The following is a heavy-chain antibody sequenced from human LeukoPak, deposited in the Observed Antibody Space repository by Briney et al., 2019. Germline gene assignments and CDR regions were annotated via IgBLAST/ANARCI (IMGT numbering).Heavy chain of an antibody. CDR2: IYYSGST. Sequence: SETLSLTCTVSGGSISSYYWSWIRQPPGKGLEWIGYIYYSGSTNYNPSLKSRVTISVDTSKNQFSLKLSSVTAADTAVYYCARTHWGKAAAFDYWGQGTLVTVSS. J-gene: IGHJ4*02. V-gene: IGHV4-59*01. D-gene: IGHD6-13*01. CDR3: ARTHWGKAAAFDY. CDR1: GGSISSYY.